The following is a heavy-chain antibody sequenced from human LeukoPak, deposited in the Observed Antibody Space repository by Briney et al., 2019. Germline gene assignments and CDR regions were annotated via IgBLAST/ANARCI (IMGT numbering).Heavy chain of an antibody. CDR3: ARGPDYYGSGSYYAPLDY. V-gene: IGHV3-64*01. Sequence: GGSLRLSCAASGFTFSSYAMHWVRQAPGKGLEYVSAISNNGGSTFYANSVKGRFTISRDNSKNTLYLQMGSLRAEDMAVYYCARGPDYYGSGSYYAPLDYWGQGTLVTVSS. CDR1: GFTFSSYA. CDR2: ISNNGGST. D-gene: IGHD3-10*01. J-gene: IGHJ4*02.